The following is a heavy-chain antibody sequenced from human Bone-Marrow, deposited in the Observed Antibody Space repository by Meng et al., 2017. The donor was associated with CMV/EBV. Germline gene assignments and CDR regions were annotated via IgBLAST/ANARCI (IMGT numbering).Heavy chain of an antibody. V-gene: IGHV3-21*01. D-gene: IGHD2-8*01. J-gene: IGHJ5*02. CDR1: GFTFSSYN. Sequence: GESLKISCAASGFTFSSYNMNWVRQAPGKGLEWVSSISSSSSYIYYVDSVRGRFTISRDNAKNSLYLQMNSLRAEDTAVYYCARDYMVSWFDPWGQGTLVTVSS. CDR2: ISSSSSYI. CDR3: ARDYMVSWFDP.